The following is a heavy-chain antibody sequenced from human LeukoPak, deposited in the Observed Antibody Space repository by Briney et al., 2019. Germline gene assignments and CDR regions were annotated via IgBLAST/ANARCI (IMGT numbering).Heavy chain of an antibody. CDR1: GGTFISYA. CDR3: ARGRYYSGSYLGAFDI. V-gene: IGHV1-69*13. D-gene: IGHD1-26*01. Sequence: GASVKVSCKASGGTFISYAISWVRQAPGQGLEWMGGIIPIFGTANYAQKFQGRVTITADESTSTAYMELSSLRSEDTAVYYCARGRYYSGSYLGAFDIWGQGTMVTVSS. J-gene: IGHJ3*02. CDR2: IIPIFGTA.